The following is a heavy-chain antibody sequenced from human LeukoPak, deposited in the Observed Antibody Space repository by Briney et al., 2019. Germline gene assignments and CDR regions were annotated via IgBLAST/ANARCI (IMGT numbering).Heavy chain of an antibody. V-gene: IGHV1-69*06. CDR2: MIPIFGTA. Sequence: ASVKVSCKASGGTFNSYAISWVRQAPGQGVEWMGGMIPIFGTANYAQKFQGRVTITAHKSTSTAYMELSSLRSEDTAVYYCAGYQRYYYYYMDVWGKGTTVTVSS. CDR3: AGYQRYYYYYMDV. J-gene: IGHJ6*03. CDR1: GGTFNSYA. D-gene: IGHD3-22*01.